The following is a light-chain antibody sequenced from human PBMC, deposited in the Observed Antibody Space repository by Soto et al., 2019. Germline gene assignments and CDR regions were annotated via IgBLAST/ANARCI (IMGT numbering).Light chain of an antibody. CDR1: QSVSSN. CDR2: GAS. Sequence: DIVMTQSPATLSVSPGERATLSCRASQSVSSNLAWYPQKPGQAHRLLFYGASTRATGIPARFSGSGSGTEFTRTIRSLQSGDFAVYYGQQYNNWPPLTFGGGNKGEIK. V-gene: IGKV3-15*01. J-gene: IGKJ4*01. CDR3: QQYNNWPPLT.